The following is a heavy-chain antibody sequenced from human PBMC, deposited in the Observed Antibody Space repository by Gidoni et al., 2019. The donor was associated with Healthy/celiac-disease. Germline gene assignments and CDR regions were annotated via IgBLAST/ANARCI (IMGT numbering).Heavy chain of an antibody. Sequence: EVQLVQSGAEVKKPGESLRISCKGSGYSFTSVWISWVRQMPGKGLEWMGRSDPSYSYTNYSPSFQGHVPISADKSISTAYLQWSSLKASDTAMYYCTRRPATYPLAYCGGDCYSGDDAFDIWGQGTMVTVSS. J-gene: IGHJ3*02. CDR2: SDPSYSYT. D-gene: IGHD2-21*01. CDR1: GYSFTSVW. V-gene: IGHV5-10-1*03. CDR3: TRRPATYPLAYCGGDCYSGDDAFDI.